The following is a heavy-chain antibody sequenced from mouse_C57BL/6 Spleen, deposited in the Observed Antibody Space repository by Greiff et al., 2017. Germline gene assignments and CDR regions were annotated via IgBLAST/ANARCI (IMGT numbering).Heavy chain of an antibody. CDR1: GYSFTDYN. D-gene: IGHD1-1*01. CDR3: ARSNYYGSSPSWYAMDY. J-gene: IGHJ4*01. V-gene: IGHV1-39*01. CDR2: INPNYGTT. Sequence: VQLQQSGPELVKPGASVKISCKASGYSFTDYNMNWVKQSNGKSLEWIGVINPNYGTTSYNQKFKGKATLSVDQSSSTAYMQLNSLTSEDSAVXYCARSNYYGSSPSWYAMDYWGQGTSVTVSS.